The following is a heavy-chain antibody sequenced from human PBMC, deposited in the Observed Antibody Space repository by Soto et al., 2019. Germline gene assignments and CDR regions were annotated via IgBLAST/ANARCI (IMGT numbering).Heavy chain of an antibody. V-gene: IGHV1-18*01. CDR1: GYIFTTYG. CDR2: ISADSGYT. Sequence: QLVQFGGEVARPGASVTVSGEASGYIFTTYGLSWGRQTPAHGLEWMGWISADSGYTQYAQFFQGRVTMTRDTSRNTGYMTLRDLTSDDTGIYYCARDRPPGSLYGMDAWGQGTAVTVSS. J-gene: IGHJ6*02. CDR3: ARDRPPGSLYGMDA.